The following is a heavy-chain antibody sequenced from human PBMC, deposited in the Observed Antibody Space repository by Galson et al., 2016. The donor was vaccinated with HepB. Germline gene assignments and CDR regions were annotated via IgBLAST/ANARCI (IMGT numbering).Heavy chain of an antibody. Sequence: TLSLTCGVSGGSFSDYYWTWIRQAPGKGLEWIGESLHSGDSNYNPSLKRRVTISVDRSTKQFSLNLTSMTAADTAVYYCARGRRVSTISTVVTQYFQHWAQGTLVIVSS. CDR1: GGSFSDYY. D-gene: IGHD5/OR15-5a*01. J-gene: IGHJ1*01. CDR3: ARGRRVSTISTVVTQYFQH. CDR2: SLHSGDS. V-gene: IGHV4-34*01.